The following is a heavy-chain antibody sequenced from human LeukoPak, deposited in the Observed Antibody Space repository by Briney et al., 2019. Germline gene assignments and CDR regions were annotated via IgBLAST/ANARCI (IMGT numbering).Heavy chain of an antibody. D-gene: IGHD3-10*01. V-gene: IGHV3-30*18. CDR3: AKDSIPGIYYFDY. CDR2: ISYDGSNK. J-gene: IGHJ4*02. Sequence: GRSLRLSCAASGFTFSNYDMHWVRQAPGKGLEWVAVISYDGSNKYYADSVKGRFTISRDNSKNTLFLQMNSLRAEDTAVYYCAKDSIPGIYYFDYWGQGTLVTVSS. CDR1: GFTFSNYD.